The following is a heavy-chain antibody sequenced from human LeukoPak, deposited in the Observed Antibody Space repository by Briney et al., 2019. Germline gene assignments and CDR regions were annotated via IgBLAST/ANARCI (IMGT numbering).Heavy chain of an antibody. D-gene: IGHD6-13*01. CDR2: IYTSGST. Sequence: NPSETLSFTCTVSGGAISSYYWRWIRQPAGKGLEWIGRIYTSGSTNYNPSLKSRVTMSVDTSKNQFSLKLSSVTAADTAVYYCARDLIAAAGNVLWGYYYYGMDVWGQGTTVTVSS. CDR3: ARDLIAAAGNVLWGYYYYGMDV. V-gene: IGHV4-4*07. J-gene: IGHJ6*02. CDR1: GGAISSYY.